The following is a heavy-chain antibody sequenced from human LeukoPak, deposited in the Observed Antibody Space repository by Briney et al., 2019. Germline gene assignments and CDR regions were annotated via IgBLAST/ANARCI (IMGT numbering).Heavy chain of an antibody. V-gene: IGHV1-8*02. CDR3: AREWNEDAFDI. D-gene: IGHD1-1*01. CDR1: GYTFTGYY. J-gene: IGHJ3*02. Sequence: ASVKVSCKASGYTFTGYYMHWVRRAPGQGLEWMGWMNPNSGNTGYAQKFQGRVTMTRNTSISTAYMELSSLRSEDTAVYYCAREWNEDAFDIWGQGTMVTVSS. CDR2: MNPNSGNT.